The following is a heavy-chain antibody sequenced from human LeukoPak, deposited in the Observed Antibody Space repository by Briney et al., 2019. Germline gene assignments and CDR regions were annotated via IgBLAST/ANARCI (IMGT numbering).Heavy chain of an antibody. D-gene: IGHD3-3*01. V-gene: IGHV3-11*04. CDR3: ARERASTKDYDPYHDAFDI. J-gene: IGHJ3*02. Sequence: AGGSLRLSCAASGFTFSDYYMSWIRQAPGKGLEWVSYTSSSGSTIYYADSVKGRFTISRDNAKNSLYLQMNSLRAEDTAVYYFARERASTKDYDPYHDAFDIWGQGTMVTVSS. CDR1: GFTFSDYY. CDR2: TSSSGSTI.